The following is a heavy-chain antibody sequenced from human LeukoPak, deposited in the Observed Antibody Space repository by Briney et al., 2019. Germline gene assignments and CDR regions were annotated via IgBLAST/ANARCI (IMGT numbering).Heavy chain of an antibody. V-gene: IGHV1-8*02. CDR1: GYTFTSYG. CDR3: ARAITMARGVTTYGDDY. Sequence: GASVTVSCKASGYTFTSYGISWVRQATGQGLEWMGWMNPNSGNTGYAQKFQGRVTMTRNTSISTAYMELSSLRSEDTAVYYCARAITMARGVTTYGDDYWGQGTLVTVSS. J-gene: IGHJ4*02. D-gene: IGHD3-10*01. CDR2: MNPNSGNT.